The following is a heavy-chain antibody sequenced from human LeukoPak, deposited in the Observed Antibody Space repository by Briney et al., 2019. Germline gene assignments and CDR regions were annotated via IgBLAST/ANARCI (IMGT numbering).Heavy chain of an antibody. D-gene: IGHD3-10*01. J-gene: IGHJ6*03. CDR2: IWYDGSNK. CDR1: GFTFSSYG. V-gene: IGHV3-33*06. Sequence: GRSLRLSCAASGFTFSSYGMHWVRQAPGKGLEWVAVIWYDGSNKYYADSVKGRFTISRDNSKNTLYLQMNSQRAEDTAVYYCAKGGEGNYYYYYMDVWGKGTTVTVSS. CDR3: AKGGEGNYYYYYMDV.